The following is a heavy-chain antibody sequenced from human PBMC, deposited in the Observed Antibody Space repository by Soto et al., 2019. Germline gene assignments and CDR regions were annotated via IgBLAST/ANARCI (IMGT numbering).Heavy chain of an antibody. Sequence: ASVKVSCTASGGTFSSYAISWVRQAPGQGLEWMGGIIPIFGTANYAQKFQGRVTITADESTSTAYMELSSLRSEDTAVYYCGAYCGGDCYSWSNGYYYGMDVWGQGTTVTVSS. D-gene: IGHD2-21*02. J-gene: IGHJ6*02. CDR1: GGTFSSYA. CDR3: GAYCGGDCYSWSNGYYYGMDV. CDR2: IIPIFGTA. V-gene: IGHV1-69*13.